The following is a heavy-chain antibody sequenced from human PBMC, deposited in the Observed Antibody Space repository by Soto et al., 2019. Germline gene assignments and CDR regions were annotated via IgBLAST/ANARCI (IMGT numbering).Heavy chain of an antibody. CDR1: GYTFSNYG. CDR2: VSAYNRNT. V-gene: IGHV1-18*01. D-gene: IGHD1-26*01. J-gene: IGHJ4*02. Sequence: QVQLVQSGPEVKKPGASVKVSCKGSGYTFSNYGVTWVRQAPGQGLERLGWVSAYNRNTDYAQKFEDRATMTIDTSTNPAYLELRGLTPDDTAVYYCAIERRWEPLIYWGQGTL. CDR3: AIERRWEPLIY.